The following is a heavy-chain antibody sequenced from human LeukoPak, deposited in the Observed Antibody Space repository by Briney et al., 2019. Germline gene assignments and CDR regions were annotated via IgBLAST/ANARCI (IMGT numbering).Heavy chain of an antibody. D-gene: IGHD2-2*01. V-gene: IGHV1-18*04. Sequence: GASVKVSCTAFGNTFTTYGINWVRQAPGQGLEWMGWIDPYDINTHYAQKVQGRVTMTTDTSTSTAYMELRSLRSDDTAVYYCARTRDCSKTNCYVMDPWGQRTLATVSS. J-gene: IGHJ5*02. CDR3: ARTRDCSKTNCYVMDP. CDR2: IDPYDINT. CDR1: GNTFTTYG.